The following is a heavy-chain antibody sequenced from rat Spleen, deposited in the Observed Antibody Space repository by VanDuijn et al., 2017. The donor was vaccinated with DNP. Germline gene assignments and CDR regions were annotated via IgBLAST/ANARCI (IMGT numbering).Heavy chain of an antibody. CDR3: ARQGPAITTRYFDY. J-gene: IGHJ2*01. Sequence: EVQLVESGGGLVQPGRSLKLSCAASGFTFSDYYMAWVRQAPTKGLEWVATISYDGSRIYYRDSVKGRFTISRDNAKSTLYLQMDSLRSEDTATYYCARQGPAITTRYFDYWGQGVMVTVSS. CDR1: GFTFSDYY. V-gene: IGHV5-7*01. CDR2: ISYDGSRI. D-gene: IGHD1-4*01.